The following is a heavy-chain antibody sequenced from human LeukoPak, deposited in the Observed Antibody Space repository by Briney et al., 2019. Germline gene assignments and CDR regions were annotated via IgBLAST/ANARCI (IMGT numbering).Heavy chain of an antibody. CDR3: AREKWEPPYYYFGLDV. J-gene: IGHJ6*02. D-gene: IGHD1-26*01. V-gene: IGHV1-69*13. Sequence: SVKVSCKASGGTFNTYAITWVRQAPGQGLEWMGGIIPFFGAPNYAQKFQGRVTLIADESTSTAYMELSSLTSEDTAVYYCAREKWEPPYYYFGLDVWGQGITVTVSS. CDR1: GGTFNTYA. CDR2: IIPFFGAP.